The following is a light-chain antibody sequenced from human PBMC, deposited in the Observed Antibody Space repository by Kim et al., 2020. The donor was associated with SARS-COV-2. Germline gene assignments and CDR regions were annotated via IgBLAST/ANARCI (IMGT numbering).Light chain of an antibody. V-gene: IGLV3-19*01. J-gene: IGLJ3*02. CDR2: DKN. Sequence: ALGQTVRITCQGGRLRTYYASWFQQKPGQAPVLVLYDKNNRPSGIPDRFSGSSSGNTASLTITGAQAEDEADYHCNSRDSSGNHWVFGGGTQLTVL. CDR3: NSRDSSGNHWV. CDR1: RLRTYY.